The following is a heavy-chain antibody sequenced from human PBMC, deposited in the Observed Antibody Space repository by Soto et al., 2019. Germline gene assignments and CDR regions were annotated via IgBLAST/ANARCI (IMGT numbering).Heavy chain of an antibody. Sequence: GGSLRLSCAASGFSVSTNYMTWVRQAPGKGLEWVSVIYSGGSTYYADSVKGRFTISRDNSKNTLHLQMNSLRAEDTAVYYCARGSGSLYYFDFWGRGTLVTVSS. CDR3: ARGSGSLYYFDF. J-gene: IGHJ4*02. CDR2: IYSGGST. CDR1: GFSVSTNY. D-gene: IGHD1-26*01. V-gene: IGHV3-53*01.